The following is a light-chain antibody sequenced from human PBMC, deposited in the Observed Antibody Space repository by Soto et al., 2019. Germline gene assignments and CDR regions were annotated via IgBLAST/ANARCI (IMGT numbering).Light chain of an antibody. CDR2: DVS. CDR3: SSYTSSSTLNYV. J-gene: IGLJ1*01. Sequence: QSVLTQPASVSGSPGQSITISCTGTSSDVGGYNYVSWYQQHPGKAPKLMIYDVSNRPSGVSNRFSGSKSDNTASLTISGLQAEDEADYYCSSYTSSSTLNYVFGTGTKVTVL. V-gene: IGLV2-14*01. CDR1: SSDVGGYNY.